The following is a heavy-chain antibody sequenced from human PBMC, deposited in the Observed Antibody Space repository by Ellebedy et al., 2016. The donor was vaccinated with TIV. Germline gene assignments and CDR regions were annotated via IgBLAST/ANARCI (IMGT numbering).Heavy chain of an antibody. CDR2: THYSRDT. CDR3: ARDRGRPEGEIYSYGFDYYYYYGMDV. D-gene: IGHD5-18*01. Sequence: MPSDTLSLTCTVSGGSVSSYYWSWVRQSPGKGLEWIGHTHYSRDTNYNPSLRSRVTISVDTSKNQVSLRLTSVTAADTAVYYCARDRGRPEGEIYSYGFDYYYYYGMDVWGQGTTVTVSS. CDR1: GGSVSSYY. V-gene: IGHV4-59*02. J-gene: IGHJ6*02.